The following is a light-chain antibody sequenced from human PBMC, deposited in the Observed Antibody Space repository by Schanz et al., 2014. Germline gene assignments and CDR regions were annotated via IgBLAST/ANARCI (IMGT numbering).Light chain of an antibody. V-gene: IGKV3-20*01. CDR2: DAS. CDR3: QQYGSSRT. Sequence: EIVLTQSPGTLSLSPGERATLSCRASQSVSSNYLAWYQQKPGQAPRLLIYDASRKATGIPARFSGSGSATDFTLNISRLEPEDFAVYYCQQYGSSRTFGPGTTVDIK. CDR1: QSVSSNY. J-gene: IGKJ3*01.